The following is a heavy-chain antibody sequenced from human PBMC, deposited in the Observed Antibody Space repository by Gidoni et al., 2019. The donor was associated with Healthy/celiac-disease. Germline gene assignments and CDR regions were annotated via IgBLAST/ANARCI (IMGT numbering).Heavy chain of an antibody. CDR3: AKDTQQWLGDVNPILYGMDV. V-gene: IGHV3-9*01. CDR1: GFTFDDYA. J-gene: IGHJ6*02. D-gene: IGHD6-19*01. Sequence: EVQLVESGGGLVQPGRSLRLSCEASGFTFDDYAMHWVRQAPGKGLEWVSGISWNSGSIGYADSVKGRFTISRDNAKNSLYLQMNSLRAEDTALYYCAKDTQQWLGDVNPILYGMDVWGQGTTVTVSS. CDR2: ISWNSGSI.